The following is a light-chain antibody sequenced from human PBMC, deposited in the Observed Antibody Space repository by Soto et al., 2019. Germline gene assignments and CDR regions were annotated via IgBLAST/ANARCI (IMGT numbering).Light chain of an antibody. CDR1: TGDVGAYNF. CDR3: CSYAGSFSWA. Sequence: QSALTQPRSVSGSPGQSVTISCTGTTGDVGAYNFVSWYQHHPGKAPKLVIYDANKRPSGVTDRFSASKSGNTASLTISGLQSEDEAYYYCCSYAGSFSWAFGGGTKVTVL. J-gene: IGLJ3*02. V-gene: IGLV2-11*01. CDR2: DAN.